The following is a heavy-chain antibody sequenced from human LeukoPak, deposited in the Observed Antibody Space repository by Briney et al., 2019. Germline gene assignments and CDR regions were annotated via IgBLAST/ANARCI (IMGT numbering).Heavy chain of an antibody. CDR1: GFTFGYYA. J-gene: IGHJ4*02. CDR3: TREVRPAGYSSGWYHYFDY. V-gene: IGHV3-49*04. Sequence: GGSLRLSCTASGFTFGYYAMSWVRQAPGKRLEWGGFIRSKAYGGTTEYAASVKGRFTISRDDSKSIAYLQMNSLKTEDTAVYYCTREVRPAGYSSGWYHYFDYWGQGSLVTVSS. D-gene: IGHD6-19*01. CDR2: IRSKAYGGTT.